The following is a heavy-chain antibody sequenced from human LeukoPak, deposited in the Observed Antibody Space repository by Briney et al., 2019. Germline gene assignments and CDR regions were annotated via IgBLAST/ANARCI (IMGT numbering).Heavy chain of an antibody. CDR1: GFTFSNAW. D-gene: IGHD3-22*01. CDR2: IKSKTDGGTT. Sequence: GGSLRLSCAASGFTFSNAWMSWVRQAPGKGLEWVGRIKSKTDGGTTDYAAPVKGRFTISRDDSKNTLYLQMNSLKTEDTAVYYCTTVAYYDSSGYYYAPFDYWGQGTLVTVSS. V-gene: IGHV3-15*01. J-gene: IGHJ4*02. CDR3: TTVAYYDSSGYYYAPFDY.